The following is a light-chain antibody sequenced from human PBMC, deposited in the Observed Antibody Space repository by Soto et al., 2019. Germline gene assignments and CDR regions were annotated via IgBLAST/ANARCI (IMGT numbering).Light chain of an antibody. CDR1: QSISSW. CDR3: PQYNNFWT. J-gene: IGKJ1*01. V-gene: IGKV1-5*01. CDR2: DAS. Sequence: DIQMTQSPSALSASVGDRVTITCRASQSISSWVAWYQQKPGKAPRLLIYDASCLERGVPSRFSGSGSGTQFTLTISDLQPDDLATSSCPQYNNFWTFGPGTKVDIK.